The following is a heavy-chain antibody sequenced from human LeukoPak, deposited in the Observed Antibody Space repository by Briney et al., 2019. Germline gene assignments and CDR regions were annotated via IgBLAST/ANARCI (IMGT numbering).Heavy chain of an antibody. J-gene: IGHJ4*02. CDR3: ATRRYCTNGVCPDH. D-gene: IGHD2-8*01. CDR2: IIPIFGTA. Sequence: VASVKVSCKACGGTFSSYAISWVRQAPGQGLEWMGRIIPIFGTANYAQKFQGRVTITTDESTSTAYMELISLRSEDTAVYYCATRRYCTNGVCPDHWGQGTLVTVSS. V-gene: IGHV1-69*05. CDR1: GGTFSSYA.